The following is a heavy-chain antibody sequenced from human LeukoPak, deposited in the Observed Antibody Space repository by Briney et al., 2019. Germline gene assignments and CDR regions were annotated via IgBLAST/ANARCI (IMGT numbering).Heavy chain of an antibody. D-gene: IGHD3-3*01. Sequence: KSGGSLRLSCAASGFTFSSYSMNWVRQAPGKGLEWVSPISSSSSYIYYADSVKGRFTISRDNAKNSLYLQMNSLRAEDTAVYYCARDFKSYDFWDNWFDPWGQGTLVTVSS. CDR1: GFTFSSYS. CDR2: ISSSSSYI. CDR3: ARDFKSYDFWDNWFDP. V-gene: IGHV3-21*01. J-gene: IGHJ5*02.